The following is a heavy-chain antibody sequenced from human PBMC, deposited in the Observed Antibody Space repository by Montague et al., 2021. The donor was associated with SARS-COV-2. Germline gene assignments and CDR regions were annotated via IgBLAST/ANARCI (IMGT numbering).Heavy chain of an antibody. D-gene: IGHD6-19*01. CDR3: ARDAAVAGIDY. CDR1: SGSFSGYY. V-gene: IGHV4-34*01. CDR2: INHSGST. J-gene: IGHJ4*02. Sequence: SETLSLTCAVYSGSFSGYYWSWIRQPPGKGLEWIGEINHSGSTNYNPSLKSRVTISVDTSKNLFSLKLSSVTAADTAVYYCARDAAVAGIDYWGQGTLVTVSS.